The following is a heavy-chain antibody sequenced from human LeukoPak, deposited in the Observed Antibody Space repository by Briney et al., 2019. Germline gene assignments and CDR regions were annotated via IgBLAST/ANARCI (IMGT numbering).Heavy chain of an antibody. CDR3: AKGLFSAYDKYLDS. J-gene: IGHJ4*02. Sequence: GGSLRLSCAGSGFAFESFTMTWVRQAPGKGLEWVSLISDTGRDINYADSVRGRFTISRDNTKNSLFLQMDSLRVEDTAIYYCAKGLFSAYDKYLDSWGQGTLVTVSS. V-gene: IGHV3-21*04. D-gene: IGHD5-12*01. CDR2: ISDTGRDI. CDR1: GFAFESFT.